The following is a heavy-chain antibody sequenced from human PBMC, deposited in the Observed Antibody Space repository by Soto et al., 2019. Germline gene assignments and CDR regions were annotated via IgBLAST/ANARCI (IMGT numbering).Heavy chain of an antibody. CDR1: GFTFSSYA. Sequence: PGGSLRLSCSASGFTFSSYAMHWVRQAPGKGLEYVSAISSNGGSTYYADYVKGRITISRDNSKNNLYLQMSSLRAEDTDVYYCVKDTYMGTPWGYCSGGSCLAYWGQGTLVTVSS. D-gene: IGHD2-15*01. CDR3: VKDTYMGTPWGYCSGGSCLAY. CDR2: ISSNGGST. J-gene: IGHJ4*02. V-gene: IGHV3-64D*08.